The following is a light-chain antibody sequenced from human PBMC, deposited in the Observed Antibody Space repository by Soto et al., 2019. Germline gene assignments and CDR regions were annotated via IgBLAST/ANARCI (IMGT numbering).Light chain of an antibody. V-gene: IGKV3-20*01. CDR1: RSLASNY. J-gene: IGKJ2*01. CDR3: QQYGSSIMYT. CDR2: GAS. Sequence: DIVLTQSPGTLSLSPGERATLSCRASRSLASNYLAWYQQKPGQAPRLLFYGASTRATGVPDRFSGSGSGTDFVLTISRLEPEDFAIYYCQQYGSSIMYTFGQGTKLEI.